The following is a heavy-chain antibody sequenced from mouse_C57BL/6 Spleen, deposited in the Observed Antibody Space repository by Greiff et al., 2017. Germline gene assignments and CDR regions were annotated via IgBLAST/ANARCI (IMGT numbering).Heavy chain of an antibody. D-gene: IGHD3-2*02. CDR2: IDPSDSDT. V-gene: IGHV1-52*01. CDR1: GYTFTSYW. CDR3: ASAGCEYAMDY. J-gene: IGHJ4*01. Sequence: QVQLQQPGAELVRPGSSVKLSCKASGYTFTSYWMHWVKQRPVQGLEWIGNIDPSDSDTHYNQKFKDKATLTVDKSSSTAYMQLSSLTSEDSAVYCCASAGCEYAMDYWGQGTSVTVSS.